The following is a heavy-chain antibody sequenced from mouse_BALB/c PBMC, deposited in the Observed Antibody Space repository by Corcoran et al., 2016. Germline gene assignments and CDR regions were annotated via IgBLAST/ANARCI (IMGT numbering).Heavy chain of an antibody. D-gene: IGHD1-1*02. CDR3: ARQGGNNALDY. CDR2: INSCNGDT. J-gene: IGHJ4*01. CDR1: GYTFTDYY. Sequence: QVQLQQSGPELVKTGASVKIACKASGYTFTDYYMHWVKQSPGKGPEWIGYINSCNGDTKYNENFKGKATLTVDTSSSTVYMQLSSLTSEDSAVYYCARQGGNNALDYWGQGTSVTVSS. V-gene: IGHV1-84*01.